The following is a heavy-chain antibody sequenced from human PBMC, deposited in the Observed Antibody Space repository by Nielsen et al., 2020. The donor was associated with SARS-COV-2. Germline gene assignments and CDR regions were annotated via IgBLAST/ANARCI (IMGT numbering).Heavy chain of an antibody. D-gene: IGHD4-17*01. CDR3: ARGTTHDYFDY. J-gene: IGHJ4*02. CDR1: GGSISSYY. Sequence: SETLSLTCTVSGGSISSYYWSWIRQPPGKGLEWIGYIYYSGNTNYNPSLKSRVTISVDTSKNQLSLKLSSVTAADTAVYYCARGTTHDYFDYWGQGTLVTVSS. V-gene: IGHV4-59*01. CDR2: IYYSGNT.